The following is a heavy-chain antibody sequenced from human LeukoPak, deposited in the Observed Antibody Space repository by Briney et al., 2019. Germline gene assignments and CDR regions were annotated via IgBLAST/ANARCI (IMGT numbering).Heavy chain of an antibody. CDR1: GFTFRNAW. Sequence: PGGSLTLSCVASGFTFRNAWMSWVGRAPGKGVEWVVLIKSKTNGGTTDYAAPVKGRFTVSRDDSKNTLYLQMNSLKTEDTAVYYCTTATLHWGQGTMVTVSS. CDR3: TTATLH. V-gene: IGHV3-15*01. CDR2: IKSKTNGGTT. J-gene: IGHJ3*01.